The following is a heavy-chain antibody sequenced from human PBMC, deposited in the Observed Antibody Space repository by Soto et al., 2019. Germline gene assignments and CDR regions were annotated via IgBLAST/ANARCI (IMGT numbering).Heavy chain of an antibody. CDR2: IIPIFGTA. CDR1: GGTFSSYA. Sequence: QVQLVQSGAEVKKPGSSVKVSCKASGGTFSSYAISWVRQAPGQGLEWMGGIIPIFGTANYAQKFQGRVTITADESTRTAYMELSSLRSEDTAVYYCARVLLPDTAMVTTRGYYYYYGMDVWGQGTTVTVSS. J-gene: IGHJ6*02. V-gene: IGHV1-69*01. D-gene: IGHD5-18*01. CDR3: ARVLLPDTAMVTTRGYYYYYGMDV.